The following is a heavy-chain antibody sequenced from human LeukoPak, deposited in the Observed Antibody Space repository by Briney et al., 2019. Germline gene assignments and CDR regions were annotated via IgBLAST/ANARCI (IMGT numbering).Heavy chain of an antibody. J-gene: IGHJ5*02. V-gene: IGHV1-8*01. D-gene: IGHD6-6*01. Sequence: ASVKVSFKASGYTFTSYDINWVRQATGQGLEWMGWMNPNSGNTGYARKFQGRVTMTRNTSISTAYMELSSLRSEDTAVYYCARGPPRAARPRVIDWLDPWGQGTLVTVSS. CDR3: ARGPPRAARPRVIDWLDP. CDR2: MNPNSGNT. CDR1: GYTFTSYD.